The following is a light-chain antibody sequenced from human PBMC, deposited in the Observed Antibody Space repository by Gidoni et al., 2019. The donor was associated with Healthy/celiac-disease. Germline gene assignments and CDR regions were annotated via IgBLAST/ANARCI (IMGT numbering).Light chain of an antibody. Sequence: DSVITQSPYSLAVSLCERATINCKSSQSVLYSPNNKNYLAWYQQKPGQPPKLLIYWASTREAGVPDRFSGSGSGTYFTLTISSLQAEDVAVYYCQQYSSTPLAFGQGTKVEIK. J-gene: IGKJ1*01. CDR2: WAS. CDR1: QSVLYSPNNKNY. CDR3: QQYSSTPLA. V-gene: IGKV4-1*01.